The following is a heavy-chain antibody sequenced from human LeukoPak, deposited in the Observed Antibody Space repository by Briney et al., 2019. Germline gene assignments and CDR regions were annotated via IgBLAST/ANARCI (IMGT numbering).Heavy chain of an antibody. Sequence: PSETLSLTCTVSGGSISSGDYHWSWIRQPPGKGLEWIGYIYYSGSTYYNPSLKSRVTISVDTSKNQFSLKLSSVTAADTAVYYCARENYGDYGYFQHWGQGTLVTVSS. CDR3: ARENYGDYGYFQH. J-gene: IGHJ1*01. V-gene: IGHV4-30-4*01. CDR2: IYYSGST. D-gene: IGHD4-17*01. CDR1: GGSISSGDYH.